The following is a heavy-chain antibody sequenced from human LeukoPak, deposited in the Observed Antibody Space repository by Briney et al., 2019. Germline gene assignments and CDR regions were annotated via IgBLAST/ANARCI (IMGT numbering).Heavy chain of an antibody. CDR1: GYSISSGYY. CDR2: ISSSSSYI. Sequence: PSETLSLTCTVSGYSISSGYYWGWVRQAPGKGLEWVSFISSSSSYIYYADSVKGRFTISRDNAKNSLFLQMNSLRVEDTALYYCTSQGSGYDSPIDYWGQGTLITVSS. V-gene: IGHV3-21*01. D-gene: IGHD5-12*01. CDR3: TSQGSGYDSPIDY. J-gene: IGHJ4*02.